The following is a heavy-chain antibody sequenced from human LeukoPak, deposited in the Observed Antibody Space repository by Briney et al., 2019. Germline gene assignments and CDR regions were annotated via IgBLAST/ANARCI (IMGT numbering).Heavy chain of an antibody. V-gene: IGHV4-34*01. Sequence: SETLSLTCAVYGGSFSGYYWSWIRQPPGKGLDSIGEINHSGRTNYNPSLKSRVTISVDTSKNKLSLKLSSVTAAATAVYYCASLPYYYDSSGYYYFSFDYWGQGTLVTVSS. D-gene: IGHD3-22*01. CDR1: GGSFSGYY. J-gene: IGHJ4*02. CDR3: ASLPYYYDSSGYYYFSFDY. CDR2: INHSGRT.